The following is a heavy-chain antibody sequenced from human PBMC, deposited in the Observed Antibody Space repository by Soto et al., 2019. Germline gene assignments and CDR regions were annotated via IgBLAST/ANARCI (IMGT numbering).Heavy chain of an antibody. CDR1: GDSISTVDYF. Sequence: SETLSLTCSVSGDSISTVDYFWAWIRQPPGQALEYIGYIYKSATTYYNPSFESRVAISLDTSKSQFSLNVTSVTAADTAVYFCARGRYCLTGRCFPNWFDSWGQGTLVA. J-gene: IGHJ5*01. CDR2: IYKSATT. V-gene: IGHV4-30-4*01. D-gene: IGHD2-15*01. CDR3: ARGRYCLTGRCFPNWFDS.